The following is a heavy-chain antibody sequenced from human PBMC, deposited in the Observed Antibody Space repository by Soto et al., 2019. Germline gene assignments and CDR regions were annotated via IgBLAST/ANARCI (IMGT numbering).Heavy chain of an antibody. J-gene: IGHJ4*02. CDR2: ISGSGVST. CDR3: GKDPYTSGWHASRVY. Sequence: GGSLRLSCTASGFTFSTYAMNWVRQAPGKGLEWVSTISGSGVSTYYADSVKGRFTISRDNSKSTLYLQMNSLRVDDTAVYFCGKDPYTSGWHASRVYWGQGTLVTVSS. CDR1: GFTFSTYA. V-gene: IGHV3-23*01. D-gene: IGHD6-19*01.